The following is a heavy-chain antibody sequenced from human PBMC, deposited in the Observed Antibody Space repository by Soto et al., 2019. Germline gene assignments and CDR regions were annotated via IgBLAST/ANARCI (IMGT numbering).Heavy chain of an antibody. J-gene: IGHJ4*02. CDR3: ASLIVVVAATTGVY. CDR2: IYYSGST. CDR1: GGSISSYY. V-gene: IGHV4-59*08. D-gene: IGHD2-15*01. Sequence: TSETLSLTCTVSGGSISSYYWSWIRQPPGKGLEWIGYIYYSGSTYYNPSLKSRVTISVDTSKNQFSLKLSSVTAADTAVYYCASLIVVVAATTGVYWGQGTLVTVSS.